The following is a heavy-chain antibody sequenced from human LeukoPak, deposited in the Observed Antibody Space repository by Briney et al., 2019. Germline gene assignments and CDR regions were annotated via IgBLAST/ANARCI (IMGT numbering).Heavy chain of an antibody. CDR2: IIPIFGTA. J-gene: IGHJ4*02. CDR3: ATAPAYSSSSVGNFDY. D-gene: IGHD6-6*01. Sequence: GASVKVSCKASGGTFSSYAISWVRQAPGQGLEWMGGIIPIFGTANYAQKFQGRVTITADESTSTAYMELSSLRSEDTAVYYCATAPAYSSSSVGNFDYWGQGTLVTVSS. V-gene: IGHV1-69*13. CDR1: GGTFSSYA.